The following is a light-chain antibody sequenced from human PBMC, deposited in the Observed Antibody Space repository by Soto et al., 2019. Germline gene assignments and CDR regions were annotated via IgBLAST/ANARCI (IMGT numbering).Light chain of an antibody. CDR2: WAS. Sequence: DIVMTQSPDSLTVSLGERATINCKSSQSVLSSSNNRNFLSWHQQKPGQPPKLLISWASTRESGVPDRFSGSGSGTDFTLTISSLQAEDVAVYYCQQNYDDPLTFGGGTKVEIK. CDR3: QQNYDDPLT. CDR1: QSVLSSSNNRNF. V-gene: IGKV4-1*01. J-gene: IGKJ4*01.